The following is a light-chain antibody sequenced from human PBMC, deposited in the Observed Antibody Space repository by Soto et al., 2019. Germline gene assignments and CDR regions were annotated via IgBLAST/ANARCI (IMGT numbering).Light chain of an antibody. CDR2: EVS. J-gene: IGLJ2*01. Sequence: QSVLTLPASVSGSPGQSITISCTGTSSDVGGYNYVSWYQQHPGKAPKLLIYEVSNRPSGVSTRVSGSNSGNTASLTIAGLQAEDEADYYCSSYTTSSSVVFGGGTKLTVL. V-gene: IGLV2-14*01. CDR3: SSYTTSSSVV. CDR1: SSDVGGYNY.